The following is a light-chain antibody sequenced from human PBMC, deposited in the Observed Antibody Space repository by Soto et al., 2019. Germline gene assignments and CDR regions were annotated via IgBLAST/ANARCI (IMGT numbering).Light chain of an antibody. J-gene: IGKJ1*01. CDR3: QQYNKWPWT. V-gene: IGKV3-15*01. Sequence: EILFTQSPGTLSLSPGERATLSCRASQSVSSDLAWYQQKTGQAPRLLTYGASTRDTGIPARFSGSGSGTECTLTISRLQSEDFEVYYCQQYNKWPWTFGQGTKVDI. CDR2: GAS. CDR1: QSVSSD.